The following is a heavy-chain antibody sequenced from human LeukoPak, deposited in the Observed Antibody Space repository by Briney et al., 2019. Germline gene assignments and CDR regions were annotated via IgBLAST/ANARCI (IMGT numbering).Heavy chain of an antibody. Sequence: PGGSLRLSCAASGFTFSSYAMSWVRQAPGKGLEWVSAISGSGATTYYAASVKGRFTISRDKSNNTLYLQMNSLRAEDTAVYYCAKDYAYYYGSGIGGFDYWGQGTLATVSS. V-gene: IGHV3-23*01. CDR1: GFTFSSYA. CDR3: AKDYAYYYGSGIGGFDY. J-gene: IGHJ4*02. CDR2: ISGSGATT. D-gene: IGHD3-10*01.